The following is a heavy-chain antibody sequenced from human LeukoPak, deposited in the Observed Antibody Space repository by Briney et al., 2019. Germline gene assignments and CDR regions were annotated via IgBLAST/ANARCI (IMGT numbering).Heavy chain of an antibody. CDR2: NSGSGGST. J-gene: IGHJ4*02. CDR3: TNESPFLDY. Sequence: GGSLRLYCAASGFTFSSFAMSWVRQAPRKGLGWVSVNSGSGGSTYYADSVKGRLTISRDNSKNTVYLQMNSLRAEDTAVYYCTNESPFLDYWGQGTLVTVSS. CDR1: GFTFSSFA. V-gene: IGHV3-23*01.